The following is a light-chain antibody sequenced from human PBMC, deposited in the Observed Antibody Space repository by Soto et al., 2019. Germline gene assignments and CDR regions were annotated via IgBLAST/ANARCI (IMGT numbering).Light chain of an antibody. Sequence: QSALTQPASVSGSPGQSITISCTGTSSDVVGYNYVSWYQQHPGKAPKLMIYDVSNRPSGVSTRFSGSKSGNTAALTISGLQAADEADYYCSSYTSSSTLGFGGGTKLTVL. CDR1: SSDVVGYNY. V-gene: IGLV2-14*01. CDR2: DVS. J-gene: IGLJ2*01. CDR3: SSYTSSSTLG.